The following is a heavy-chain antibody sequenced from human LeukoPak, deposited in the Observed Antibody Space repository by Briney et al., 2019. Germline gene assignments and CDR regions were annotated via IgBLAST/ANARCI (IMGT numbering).Heavy chain of an antibody. CDR1: GGSISSSSYY. V-gene: IGHV4-39*02. CDR2: IYYSGST. Sequence: SETLSLTCTVSGGSISSSSYYWGWIRQPPGKGLEWIGSIYYSGSTYYNPSLKSRVTISVDTSRTHFSVKLSFVTAADTAVYYCAGLATISGYCTNGICYPYFDYWGQGTLVTVSS. CDR3: AGLATISGYCTNGICYPYFDY. D-gene: IGHD2-8*01. J-gene: IGHJ4*02.